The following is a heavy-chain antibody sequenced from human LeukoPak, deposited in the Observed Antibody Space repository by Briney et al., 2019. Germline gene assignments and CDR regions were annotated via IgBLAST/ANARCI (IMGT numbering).Heavy chain of an antibody. J-gene: IGHJ4*02. D-gene: IGHD6-13*01. CDR2: IIPFFGIA. V-gene: IGHV1-69*13. Sequence: SVKVSCKASGDTFSSYAISWVRQAPGQGLEWMGGIIPFFGIANYAQKFQGRVTITADESTSTAYMELSSLRSEDTAVYYCISWAAAGTGYWGQGTLVTVSS. CDR3: ISWAAAGTGY. CDR1: GDTFSSYA.